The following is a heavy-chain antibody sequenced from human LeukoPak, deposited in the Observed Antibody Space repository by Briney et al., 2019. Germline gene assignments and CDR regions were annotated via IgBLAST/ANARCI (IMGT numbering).Heavy chain of an antibody. J-gene: IGHJ4*02. CDR3: ARADCSSSSCPSKFDY. D-gene: IGHD2-2*01. CDR2: IWYDGSRK. CDR1: GFIFSNYG. Sequence: GGSLRLSCVASGFIFSNYGLHWVRQAPGKGLEWVADIWYDGSRKYYADSVKGRFTISRDNSKNTLSLQMNSLRVEDTAVYYCARADCSSSSCPSKFDYWGQGTLVTVSS. V-gene: IGHV3-33*01.